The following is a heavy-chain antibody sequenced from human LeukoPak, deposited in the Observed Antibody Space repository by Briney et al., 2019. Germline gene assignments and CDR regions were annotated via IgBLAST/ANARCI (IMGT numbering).Heavy chain of an antibody. CDR1: GGSFSGYY. V-gene: IGHV4-34*01. D-gene: IGHD5-18*01. Sequence: PSETLSLTCAVYGGSFSGYYWSWIRQPPGKGLEWIGEINHSGSTNYNPSLKSRVTISVDKSKNQFSLKLSSVTAADPAVYYCARSGGYLLWGQGTLVTVSS. CDR2: INHSGST. J-gene: IGHJ4*02. CDR3: ARSGGYLL.